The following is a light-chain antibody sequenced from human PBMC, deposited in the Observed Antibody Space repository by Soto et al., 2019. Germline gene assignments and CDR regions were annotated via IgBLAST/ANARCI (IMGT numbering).Light chain of an antibody. J-gene: IGKJ2*01. Sequence: DIQMTQSPSTLSASVGDRVTITCRASQSISGWLAWYQQKPGKAPKLLIYKASTLERGVPSRFSGSGSGTEFTLTVSSLQPDDFAPYYCQQYKSYLYTFGQGTKLEIK. V-gene: IGKV1-5*03. CDR3: QQYKSYLYT. CDR1: QSISGW. CDR2: KAS.